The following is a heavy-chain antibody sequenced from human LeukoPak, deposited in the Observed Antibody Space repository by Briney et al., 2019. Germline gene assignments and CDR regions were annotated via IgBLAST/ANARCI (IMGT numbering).Heavy chain of an antibody. J-gene: IGHJ4*02. V-gene: IGHV4-30-2*01. CDR1: GGSVSSGSYY. CDR3: ARDRDSYGYYDY. D-gene: IGHD5-18*01. Sequence: PSETLSLTCTVSGGSVSSGSYYWSWIRQPPGKGLEWIGYIYHSGSTYYNPSLKSRVTISVDRSKNQFSLKLSSVTAADTAVYYCARDRDSYGYYDYWGQGTLVTVSS. CDR2: IYHSGST.